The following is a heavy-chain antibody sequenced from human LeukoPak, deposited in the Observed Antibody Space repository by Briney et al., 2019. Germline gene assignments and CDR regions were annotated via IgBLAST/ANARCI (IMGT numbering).Heavy chain of an antibody. Sequence: PGGSLRLSCTASGFTFGDYAMSWVRQAPGKGLEWVGFIRSKAYGGTTEYAASVKGRFTIPRDDSKSIAYLQMNSLKTEDTAVYYCTRVGFDYYDSKEEFDYWGQGTLVTVSS. CDR2: IRSKAYGGTT. CDR1: GFTFGDYA. V-gene: IGHV3-49*04. CDR3: TRVGFDYYDSKEEFDY. J-gene: IGHJ4*02. D-gene: IGHD3-22*01.